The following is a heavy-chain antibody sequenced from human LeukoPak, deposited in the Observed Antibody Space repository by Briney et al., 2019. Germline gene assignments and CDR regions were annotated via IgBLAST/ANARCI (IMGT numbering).Heavy chain of an antibody. J-gene: IGHJ4*02. V-gene: IGHV3-21*01. Sequence: GGSLRLSCAASGFTFSTYAISWIRQAPGKGLEWVSAIRPNSERTYYADSVKGRFTISRDNAKNSLYLQMNSLRAEDTAVYYCARDWSIEGFSFFDYWGQGTLVTVSS. CDR3: ARDWSIEGFSFFDY. CDR1: GFTFSTYA. D-gene: IGHD2/OR15-2a*01. CDR2: IRPNSERT.